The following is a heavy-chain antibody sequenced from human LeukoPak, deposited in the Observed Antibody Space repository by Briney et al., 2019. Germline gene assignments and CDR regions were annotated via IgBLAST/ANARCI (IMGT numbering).Heavy chain of an antibody. Sequence: GESLKISCKGSGYSFTNSWIGWVRQMPGKGLEWMGIIYPGDSDTRYSPSFQGQVTISVDRSSSTAYIQWSRLKASDTAMYYCATHPGGLQSGFDNWGQGTLVTVSS. J-gene: IGHJ4*02. CDR3: ATHPGGLQSGFDN. CDR1: GYSFTNSW. CDR2: IYPGDSDT. V-gene: IGHV5-51*01. D-gene: IGHD5-24*01.